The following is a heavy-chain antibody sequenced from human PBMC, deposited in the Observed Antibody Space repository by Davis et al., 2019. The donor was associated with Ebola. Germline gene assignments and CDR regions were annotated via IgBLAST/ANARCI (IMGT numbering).Heavy chain of an antibody. J-gene: IGHJ4*02. CDR1: GYTFTSYG. CDR3: ARAPNYDVLTGTSSYDFDY. V-gene: IGHV1-18*04. CDR2: ISGFNTNT. Sequence: ASVKVSCKSSGYTFTSYGLVWVRQAPGLGLEWMGWISGFNTNTNFAQKFQGRVTVSKDTSTNTAYMDLRSLTSGDTAIYYCARAPNYDVLTGTSSYDFDYWGQGTLVTVSS. D-gene: IGHD3-9*01.